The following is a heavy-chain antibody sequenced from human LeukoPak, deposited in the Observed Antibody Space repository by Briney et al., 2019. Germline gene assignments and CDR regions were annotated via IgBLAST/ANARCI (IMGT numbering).Heavy chain of an antibody. CDR3: AAGIMGSTGAFDI. J-gene: IGHJ3*02. Sequence: SQTLSLTCSVSGGSISSGSYYLSWIRQPAGKGLEWIGRVYNSVTINYNPSLKSRVTISEDTSKNQFSLKLSSVTASDTAVYYCAAGIMGSTGAFDIWGQGTMVTVSS. D-gene: IGHD1-26*01. CDR2: VYNSVTI. V-gene: IGHV4-61*02. CDR1: GGSISSGSYY.